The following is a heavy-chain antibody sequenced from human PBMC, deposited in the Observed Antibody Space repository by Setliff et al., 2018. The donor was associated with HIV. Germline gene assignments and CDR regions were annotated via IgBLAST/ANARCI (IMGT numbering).Heavy chain of an antibody. CDR2: FDPEDGET. V-gene: IGHV1-24*01. CDR1: GDTLTELS. Sequence: ASVKVSCKVSGDTLTELSIHWVRQAPGKGLEWMGGFDPEDGETVYAQKFQGRVTMTEDTSADTAYMELSSLRSEDTAVYYCASEFSSGYYYGTDAFDIWGQGTMVTVSS. D-gene: IGHD3-22*01. CDR3: ASEFSSGYYYGTDAFDI. J-gene: IGHJ3*02.